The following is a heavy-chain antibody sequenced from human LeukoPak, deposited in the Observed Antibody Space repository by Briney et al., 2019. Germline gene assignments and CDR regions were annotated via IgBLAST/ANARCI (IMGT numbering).Heavy chain of an antibody. CDR3: AKDVFELYDIYDH. V-gene: IGHV3-23*01. J-gene: IGHJ4*02. CDR2: ISGSGGST. CDR1: GFTFSSYA. Sequence: GGSLRLSCAASGFTFSSYAMSWVRQAPGKGLEWVPAISGSGGSTYYADSVKGRFTISRDDSKNTLYLQMNSLRAEDTAVYYCAKDVFELYDIYDHWGQGTLVTVSS. D-gene: IGHD3-9*01.